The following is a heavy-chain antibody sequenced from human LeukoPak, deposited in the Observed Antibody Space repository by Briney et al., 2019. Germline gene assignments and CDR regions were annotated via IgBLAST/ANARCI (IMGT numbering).Heavy chain of an antibody. D-gene: IGHD1-26*01. Sequence: GGSLRLSCAASGFTFSGYWMSWVRQAPGKGLEWVANIKQDGSEKYYVDSVKGRFTISRDNAKNSLYLQMSSLRAEDTAVYYCARDAVGATVFDYWGQGNLVTVSS. CDR2: IKQDGSEK. J-gene: IGHJ4*02. CDR1: GFTFSGYW. CDR3: ARDAVGATVFDY. V-gene: IGHV3-7*05.